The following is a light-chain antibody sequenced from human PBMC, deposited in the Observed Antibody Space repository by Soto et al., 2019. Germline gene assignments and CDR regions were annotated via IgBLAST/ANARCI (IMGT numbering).Light chain of an antibody. J-gene: IGKJ2*01. CDR3: QQYGTSPFT. CDR1: QSVSSSY. CDR2: LAS. V-gene: IGKV3-20*01. Sequence: EIVLTQSPGTLSLSPGERATLSCRASQSVSSSYLAWYQQKPGQAPRLLIYLASSRATGVPDRFSGSGSGTDFILTISSLEAEDFAVYYCQQYGTSPFTFGQGTMLEI.